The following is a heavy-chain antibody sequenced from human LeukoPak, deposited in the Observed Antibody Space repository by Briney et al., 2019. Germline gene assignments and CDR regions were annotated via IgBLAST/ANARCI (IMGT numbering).Heavy chain of an antibody. CDR3: ARCRRDGYNWLSYYFDY. CDR1: GGTFSSYA. CDR2: IIPIFGTA. D-gene: IGHD5-24*01. J-gene: IGHJ4*02. V-gene: IGHV1-69*05. Sequence: SVKVSCKAPGGTFSSYAISWVRQAPGQGLEWMGGIIPIFGTANYAQKFQGRVTITTDESTSTAYMELSSLRSEDTAVYYCARCRRDGYNWLSYYFDYWGQGTLVTVSS.